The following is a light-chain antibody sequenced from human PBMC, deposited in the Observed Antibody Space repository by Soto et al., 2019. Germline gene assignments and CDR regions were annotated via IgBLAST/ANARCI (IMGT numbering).Light chain of an antibody. CDR2: AAS. CDR1: QSITTY. CDR3: QQIYSAPLT. V-gene: IGKV1-39*01. J-gene: IGKJ4*01. Sequence: DIQMNQSPSSLSASVGDRVTITCRASQSITTYLNWYRQKPGKAPKLLIYAASSLQSGVPSRFSGSGSETEFTLSISSLQPEDFATYFCQQIYSAPLTFGGGTKVEIK.